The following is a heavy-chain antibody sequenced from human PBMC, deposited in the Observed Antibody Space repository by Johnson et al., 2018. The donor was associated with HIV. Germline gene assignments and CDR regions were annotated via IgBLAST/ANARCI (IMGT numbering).Heavy chain of an antibody. J-gene: IGHJ3*02. CDR3: ARELWELNAFDI. CDR1: GFTFTSYG. CDR2: IRYDGSNK. Sequence: QVQLVESGGGVVQPGGSLRLSCAASGFTFTSYGMHWVRQAPGKGLEWVAFIRYDGSNKYYADSVKGRFTISRDNSKNTLYLQMNSLRAEDTALYYCARELWELNAFDIWGQGTLVTVSS. V-gene: IGHV3-30*02. D-gene: IGHD1-26*01.